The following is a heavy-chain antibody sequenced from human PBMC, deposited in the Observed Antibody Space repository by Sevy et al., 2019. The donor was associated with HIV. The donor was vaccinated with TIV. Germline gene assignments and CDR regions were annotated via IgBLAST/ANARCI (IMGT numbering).Heavy chain of an antibody. CDR3: ARGLVAPGAFDI. CDR2: IYSGGST. J-gene: IGHJ3*02. Sequence: GGSLRLSCAASAFTVSSNYMSWVHQAPGKGLEWVSVIYSGGSTYYADSVKGRFTISRDNSKNTLYLQMNSLRAEDTAVYYCARGLVAPGAFDIWGQGTMVTVSS. D-gene: IGHD5-12*01. CDR1: AFTVSSNY. V-gene: IGHV3-66*01.